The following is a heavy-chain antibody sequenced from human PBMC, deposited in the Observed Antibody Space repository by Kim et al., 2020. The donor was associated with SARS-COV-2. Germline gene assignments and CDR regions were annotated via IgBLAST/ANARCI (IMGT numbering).Heavy chain of an antibody. CDR2: IYYSGST. Sequence: SETLSLTCTVSGGSISSGGYYWSWIRQHPGKGLEWIGYIYYSGSTYYNPSLKSRVTISVDTSKNQFSLKLSSVTAADTAMYYCARDGLGSGWYEGAFDIWGQGTMVTVSS. J-gene: IGHJ3*02. D-gene: IGHD6-19*01. V-gene: IGHV4-31*03. CDR3: ARDGLGSGWYEGAFDI. CDR1: GGSISSGGYY.